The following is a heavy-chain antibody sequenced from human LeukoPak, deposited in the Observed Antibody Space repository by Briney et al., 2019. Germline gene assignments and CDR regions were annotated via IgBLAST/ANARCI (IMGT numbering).Heavy chain of an antibody. CDR1: GFTVSSRY. Sequence: GGSLRLSCAASGFTVSSRYMGWVRQAPGKGLEWVSVIYSGRSPYYADSLEGRFTISRDNSENTLYLHMDSLRAEDTAVYYCARGSGQPRCSGGSCTTVYYFDYWGQGTLVTVSS. CDR3: ARGSGQPRCSGGSCTTVYYFDY. V-gene: IGHV3-53*01. D-gene: IGHD2-15*01. CDR2: IYSGRSP. J-gene: IGHJ4*02.